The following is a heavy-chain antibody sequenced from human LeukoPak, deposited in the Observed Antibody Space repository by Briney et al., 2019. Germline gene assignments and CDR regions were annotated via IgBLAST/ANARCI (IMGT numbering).Heavy chain of an antibody. Sequence: GGSLRLSCAASGFTLSSYAMSWVRQAPGKGLEWVSAISVSGNTYHADSVKGRFTISRDSSKNTLYLQMNSLRAEDTAVYYCAKDRYAITPYYFDYWGQGTLVTVSS. CDR1: GFTLSSYA. CDR2: ISVSGNT. V-gene: IGHV3-23*01. J-gene: IGHJ4*02. CDR3: AKDRYAITPYYFDY. D-gene: IGHD2-8*01.